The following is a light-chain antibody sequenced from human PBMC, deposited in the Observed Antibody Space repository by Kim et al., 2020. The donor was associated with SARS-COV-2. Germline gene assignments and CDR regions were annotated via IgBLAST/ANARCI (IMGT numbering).Light chain of an antibody. Sequence: EVVMTQSPVNLSVSPGERATLSCRASQSVSSNLGWYQQKPGQAPRLLIYGASTRATGIPARFSGGGSGTEFTLTITSLQSEDFVVYCCQQYYNWPCTFGQGTKVDIK. CDR3: QQYYNWPCT. CDR2: GAS. V-gene: IGKV3-15*01. J-gene: IGKJ2*02. CDR1: QSVSSN.